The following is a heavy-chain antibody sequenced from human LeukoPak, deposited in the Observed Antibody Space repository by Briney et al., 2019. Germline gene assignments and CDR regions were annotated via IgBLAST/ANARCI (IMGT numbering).Heavy chain of an antibody. CDR1: GFTFSRRG. CDR3: ASLEYDFQLFYYYYYMDV. D-gene: IGHD3-3*01. J-gene: IGHJ6*03. CDR2: IRYDGTDK. Sequence: GGSLRLSCAASGFTFSRRGMHWVRQAPGKGLEWVAFIRYDGTDKYYAGSVKGRFTISRDNAKNSLYLQMNSLRAEDTAVYYCASLEYDFQLFYYYYYMDVWGKGTTVTVSS. V-gene: IGHV3-30*02.